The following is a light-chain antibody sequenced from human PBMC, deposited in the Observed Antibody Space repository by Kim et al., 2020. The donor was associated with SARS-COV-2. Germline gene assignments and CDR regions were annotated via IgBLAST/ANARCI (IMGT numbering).Light chain of an antibody. J-gene: IGKJ2*01. CDR1: QGISSY. CDR2: AAS. Sequence: SASTGDRVTITCRACQGISSYLAWYQQTPGKAPKLLIYAASTLQSGVPSRFSGSGSGTDFTLTISCLQSEDFATFYCQQYYSYPYTFGQGTKLEI. CDR3: QQYYSYPYT. V-gene: IGKV1-8*01.